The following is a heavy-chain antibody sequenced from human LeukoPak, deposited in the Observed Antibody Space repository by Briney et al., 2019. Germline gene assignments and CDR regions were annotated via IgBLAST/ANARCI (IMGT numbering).Heavy chain of an antibody. CDR2: INPNSGGT. CDR1: GYTFTSYY. Sequence: ASVKVSCKASGYTFTSYYMDWVRQAPGQGQERMGWINPNSGGTNYAQKFQGRGTMTRDTSISTAYMELSRLRSDDTAVYYCAREPRSGHWFDPWGQGTLVTVSS. J-gene: IGHJ5*02. CDR3: AREPRSGHWFDP. V-gene: IGHV1-2*02. D-gene: IGHD3-3*01.